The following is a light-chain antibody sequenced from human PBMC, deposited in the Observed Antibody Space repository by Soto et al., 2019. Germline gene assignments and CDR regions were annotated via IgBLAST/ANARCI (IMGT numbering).Light chain of an antibody. CDR2: GGS. CDR1: EFVTSTY. Sequence: EIVLTQSPVTLSLSPGERATLSCRASEFVTSTYLAWYQQKSGQAPRLLIYGGSNRATGIPDRFRGSGSGTDFTLTISRLEPEDFAVYYCQQYFSSRTFGQGTKVEIK. CDR3: QQYFSSRT. J-gene: IGKJ1*01. V-gene: IGKV3-20*01.